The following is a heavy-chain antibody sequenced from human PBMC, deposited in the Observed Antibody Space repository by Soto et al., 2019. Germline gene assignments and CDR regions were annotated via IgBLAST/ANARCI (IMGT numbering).Heavy chain of an antibody. CDR2: INAGNGNT. V-gene: IGHV1-3*01. D-gene: IGHD2-15*01. J-gene: IGHJ6*02. CDR3: ARVREDIVFQKYFGMDV. CDR1: GYTFTSYA. Sequence: ASVKVSCKASGYTFTSYAMHWVRQAPGQRLEWMGWINAGNGNTKYSQKFQGRVTITRDTSASTAYMELSSLRSEDTAVYYCARVREDIVFQKYFGMDVWGQGTTVTVSS.